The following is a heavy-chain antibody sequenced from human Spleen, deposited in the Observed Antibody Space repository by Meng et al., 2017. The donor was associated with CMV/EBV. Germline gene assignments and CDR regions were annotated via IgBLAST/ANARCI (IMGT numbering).Heavy chain of an antibody. CDR3: AREGNSSGKYYYYYYGLDV. CDR2: IYYSGTT. J-gene: IGHJ6*02. Sequence: SETLSLTCIVSGGSISNHYWSWIRQPPGKGLEWIGYIYYSGTTNYNPSLKSRVTMSVDVSKNQFSLKLSSVTAADTAVYYCAREGNSSGKYYYYYYGLDVWGHGTPVTVFS. CDR1: GGSISNHY. V-gene: IGHV4-59*11. D-gene: IGHD6-6*01.